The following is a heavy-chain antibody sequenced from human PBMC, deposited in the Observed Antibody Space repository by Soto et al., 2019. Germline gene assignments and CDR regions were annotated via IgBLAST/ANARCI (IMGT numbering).Heavy chain of an antibody. J-gene: IGHJ5*01. D-gene: IGHD5-12*01. CDR1: GGSISSYY. CDR2: IDYSGNT. V-gene: IGHV4-59*08. Sequence: SETLSLTCTVSGGSISSYYXSWIRQPPGKGLEWIGYIDYSGNTNYNPSLKSRVTISVDKSKNQFSLQLSSVTAADTAVYYCARAYTGYDCFDYWGQGTLVTVSS. CDR3: ARAYTGYDCFDY.